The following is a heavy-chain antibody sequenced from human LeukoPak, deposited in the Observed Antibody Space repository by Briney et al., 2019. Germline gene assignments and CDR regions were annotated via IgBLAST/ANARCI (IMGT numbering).Heavy chain of an antibody. CDR1: GFTFSSYA. CDR3: AKDPQQWLTNNWFDP. J-gene: IGHJ5*02. CDR2: ISGSGGST. V-gene: IGHV3-23*01. Sequence: AGGSLRLSCAASGFTFSSYAMSWVRQAPGKGLEWVSAISGSGGSTYYTDSVKGRFTISRDNSKNMLYLQMNSLRAEDTAVYYCAKDPQQWLTNNWFDPWGQGTLVTVSS. D-gene: IGHD6-19*01.